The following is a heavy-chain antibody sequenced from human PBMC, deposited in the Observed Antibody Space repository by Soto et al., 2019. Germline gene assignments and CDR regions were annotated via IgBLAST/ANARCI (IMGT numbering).Heavy chain of an antibody. CDR1: GGSFSGYY. V-gene: IGHV4-34*01. CDR3: ARSQGGYCSSTSCPDANRNFHH. D-gene: IGHD2-2*01. J-gene: IGHJ1*01. CDR2: LNHSGST. Sequence: QVQLQQWGAGLLKPSETLSLTCAVSGGSFSGYYWSWIRQPPWKGLEWIGELNHSGSTNSNPSLKIRVTISVEMSKNQFSLKLGSVTAADTAVYYCARSQGGYCSSTSCPDANRNFHHWGQGTLVTVSS.